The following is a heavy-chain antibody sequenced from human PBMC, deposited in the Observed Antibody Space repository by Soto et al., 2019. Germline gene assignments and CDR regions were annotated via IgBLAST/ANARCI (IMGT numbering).Heavy chain of an antibody. CDR2: IIPIFGTA. J-gene: IGHJ6*02. V-gene: IGHV1-69*13. CDR3: ARHDCISSSCYYYYYYGMDV. Sequence: SVKVSCKASGGTFSSYAISWVRQAPGQGLEWMGGIIPIFGTANYAQKFQGRVTITADESTSTAYMELSSLRSEDTAVYYCARHDCISSSCYYYYYYGMDVWGQGTTVTVSS. CDR1: GGTFSSYA. D-gene: IGHD2-2*01.